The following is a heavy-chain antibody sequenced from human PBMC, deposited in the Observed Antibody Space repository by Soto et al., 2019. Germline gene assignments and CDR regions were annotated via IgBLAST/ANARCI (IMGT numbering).Heavy chain of an antibody. J-gene: IGHJ4*02. Sequence: QVQLVESGGGVVQPGRSLRLYCAASGFTFSSYGMHWVRQAPGKGLEWVAVIWYDGSNKYYADSVKGRFTISRDNSKNTLYLQMNSLRAEDTAVYYCARAVSGRTTVTTLGYWGQGTLVTVSS. D-gene: IGHD4-17*01. CDR2: IWYDGSNK. V-gene: IGHV3-33*01. CDR1: GFTFSSYG. CDR3: ARAVSGRTTVTTLGY.